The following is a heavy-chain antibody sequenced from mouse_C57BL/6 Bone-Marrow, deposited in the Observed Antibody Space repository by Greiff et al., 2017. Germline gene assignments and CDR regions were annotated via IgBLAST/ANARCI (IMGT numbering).Heavy chain of an antibody. Sequence: EVQLQQSGPGLVKPSQSLSLTCSVTGYSITSGYYWNWIRQFPGNKLEWMGYISYDGSNNYNPSLKNRISITRDTSKNQFFLKLNSVTTEDTATYYCARALTGTRAWFAYWGQGTLVTVSA. J-gene: IGHJ3*01. CDR1: GYSITSGYY. D-gene: IGHD4-1*01. V-gene: IGHV3-6*01. CDR3: ARALTGTRAWFAY. CDR2: ISYDGSN.